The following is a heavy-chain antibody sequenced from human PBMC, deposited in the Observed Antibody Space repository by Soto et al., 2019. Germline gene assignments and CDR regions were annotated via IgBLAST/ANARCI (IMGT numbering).Heavy chain of an antibody. V-gene: IGHV3-21*01. CDR3: VSWNSGPVAS. CDR2: ISSISSYI. D-gene: IGHD1-7*01. Sequence: PGGSLRLSCAASGFTFSTYSMSWVRQAPGKGLEWVSYISSISSYIYYADSVKGRFNISRDNAKNLLYLQMDSLRAEDTALHYCVSWNSGPVASWGQGTLVTVS. J-gene: IGHJ4*02. CDR1: GFTFSTYS.